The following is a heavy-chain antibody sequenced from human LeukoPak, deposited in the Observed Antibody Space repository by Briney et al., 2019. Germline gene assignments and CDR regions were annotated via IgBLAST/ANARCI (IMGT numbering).Heavy chain of an antibody. D-gene: IGHD3-3*01. Sequence: SETLSLTCTVSGDSISSGFFYWGWLRQPPGKGLEWIGSMSKSGTTYYNPSLKSRVTISVDRSKNQFSLKLSSVTAADTAVYYCARGQIPTIFGVAEYYFDYWGQGTLVTVSS. J-gene: IGHJ4*02. CDR2: MSKSGTT. V-gene: IGHV4-39*07. CDR3: ARGQIPTIFGVAEYYFDY. CDR1: GDSISSGFFY.